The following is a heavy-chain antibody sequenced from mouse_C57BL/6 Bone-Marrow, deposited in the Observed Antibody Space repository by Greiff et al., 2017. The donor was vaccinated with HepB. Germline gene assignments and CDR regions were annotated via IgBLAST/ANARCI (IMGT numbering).Heavy chain of an antibody. Sequence: QVQLQQPGAELVMPGASVKLSCKASGYTFTSYWMHWVKQRPGQGLEWIGEIDPSDSYTNYNQKFKGKATLTVDTSSSTAYMQLSSLTSEDSAVYYCARGGGPYYAMDYWGQGTSVTVSS. CDR2: IDPSDSYT. V-gene: IGHV1-69*01. J-gene: IGHJ4*01. CDR1: GYTFTSYW. CDR3: ARGGGPYYAMDY.